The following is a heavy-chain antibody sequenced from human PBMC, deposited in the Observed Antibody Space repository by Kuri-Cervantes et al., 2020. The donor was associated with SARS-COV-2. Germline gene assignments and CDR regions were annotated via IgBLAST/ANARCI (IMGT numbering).Heavy chain of an antibody. J-gene: IGHJ4*02. Sequence: GSLRLSGTVSGGSISSHYWSWIRQPPGKGLEWIGYIYYSGSTNYNPSLKSRVTISVDTSKNQFSLKLSSVTAADTAVYYCARRGDYYDSSGYYYHLQYYFDYWGQGTLVTVSS. CDR1: GGSISSHY. V-gene: IGHV4-59*11. CDR3: ARRGDYYDSSGYYYHLQYYFDY. CDR2: IYYSGST. D-gene: IGHD3-22*01.